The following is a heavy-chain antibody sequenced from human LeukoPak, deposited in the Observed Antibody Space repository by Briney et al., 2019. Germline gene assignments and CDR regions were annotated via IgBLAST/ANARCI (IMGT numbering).Heavy chain of an antibody. J-gene: IGHJ5*02. CDR1: GYTFSNYD. D-gene: IGHD2-8*02. CDR2: ISTKSGNT. Sequence: ASVTLSFKASGYTFSNYDISWVRQAPGQGLEWMGWISTKSGNTKYAQKFQDRVTMTTDTSTSTGYMELRSLTSDDTAVFYCARDTGTGYDCATWGEGTLVTVSS. V-gene: IGHV1-18*01. CDR3: ARDTGTGYDCAT.